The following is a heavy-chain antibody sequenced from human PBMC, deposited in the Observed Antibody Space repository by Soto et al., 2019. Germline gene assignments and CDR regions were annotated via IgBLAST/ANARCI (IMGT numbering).Heavy chain of an antibody. D-gene: IGHD3-10*01. CDR2: INPHSGAT. CDR1: GYIFSANY. J-gene: IGHJ5*02. Sequence: QVILVQSGAEVQKPGASLKVSCKASGYIFSANYIHWVRQAHGQGLELLGWINPHSGATNYAQKFLGRVTMSADTYASTAYMDLARLKSDDTAVYSCVRAHALGFSNWFDPLGRGTLVTVSA. V-gene: IGHV1-2*02. CDR3: VRAHALGFSNWFDP.